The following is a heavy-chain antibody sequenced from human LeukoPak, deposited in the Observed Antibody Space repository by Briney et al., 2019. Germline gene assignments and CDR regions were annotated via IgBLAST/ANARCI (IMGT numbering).Heavy chain of an antibody. D-gene: IGHD3-10*01. CDR3: ASERGFGEFDY. CDR2: IYHSGST. V-gene: IGHV4-34*01. J-gene: IGHJ4*02. Sequence: SETLSLTCAVYGGSFNDYYWSWIRQPPGKGLEWIGYIYHSGSTYYNPSLKSRVTISVDRSKNQFSLKLSSVTAADTAVYYCASERGFGEFDYWGQGTLVTVSS. CDR1: GGSFNDYY.